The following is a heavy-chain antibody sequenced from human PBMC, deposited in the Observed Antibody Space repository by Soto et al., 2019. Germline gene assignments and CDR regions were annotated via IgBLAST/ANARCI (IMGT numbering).Heavy chain of an antibody. CDR1: GFTFSSYW. J-gene: IGHJ5*02. D-gene: IGHD3-10*01. Sequence: GGSLRLSCAASGFTFSSYWMSWVRQAPGKGLEWVANIKQDGSEKYYVDSVKGRFTISRDNAKNSLCLQMNSLRAEDTAVYYCARYRFGELLSRGWFDPWGQGTLVTVSS. V-gene: IGHV3-7*05. CDR2: IKQDGSEK. CDR3: ARYRFGELLSRGWFDP.